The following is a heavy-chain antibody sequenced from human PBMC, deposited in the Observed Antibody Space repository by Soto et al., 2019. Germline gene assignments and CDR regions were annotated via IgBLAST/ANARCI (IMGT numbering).Heavy chain of an antibody. CDR3: ASLYYYDSSVQYDY. J-gene: IGHJ4*02. CDR1: GGSISNYC. D-gene: IGHD3-22*01. CDR2: IYYSGST. Sequence: SETLSLTCTVSGGSISNYCWSWIQQPPGKGLEWIGYIYYSGSTNYNPSLKSRVTISVDTSKNQFSLKLSSVTAADTAVYYCASLYYYDSSVQYDYWGQGTLVTVSS. V-gene: IGHV4-59*08.